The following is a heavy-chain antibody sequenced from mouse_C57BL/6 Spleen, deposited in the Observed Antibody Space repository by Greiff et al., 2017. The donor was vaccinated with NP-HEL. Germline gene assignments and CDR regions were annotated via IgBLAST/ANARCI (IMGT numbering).Heavy chain of an antibody. Sequence: VQLQQSGPELVKPGASVKISCKASGYTFTDYYMNWVKQSHGKSLEWIGDINPNNGGTSYNQKFKGKATLTVDKSSSTAYMELRSLTSEDSAVYYCARRGWESDYWGQGTTLTVSS. CDR1: GYTFTDYY. CDR3: ARRGWESDY. J-gene: IGHJ2*01. D-gene: IGHD4-1*01. V-gene: IGHV1-26*01. CDR2: INPNNGGT.